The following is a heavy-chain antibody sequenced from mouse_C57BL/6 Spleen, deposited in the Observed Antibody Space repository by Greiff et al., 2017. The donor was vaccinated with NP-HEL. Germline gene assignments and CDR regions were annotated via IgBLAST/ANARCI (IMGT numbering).Heavy chain of an antibody. V-gene: IGHV1-62-2*01. Sequence: QVQLKQSGAELVKPGASVKLSCKASGYTFTEYTIHWVKQRSGQGLEWIGWFYPGSGSIKYNEKFKDKATLTADKSSSTVYMELSRLTSEDAAVYFCARHEVSSNFVYYAMDYWGQGTSVTVSS. CDR1: GYTFTEYT. D-gene: IGHD2-5*01. CDR2: FYPGSGSI. J-gene: IGHJ4*01. CDR3: ARHEVSSNFVYYAMDY.